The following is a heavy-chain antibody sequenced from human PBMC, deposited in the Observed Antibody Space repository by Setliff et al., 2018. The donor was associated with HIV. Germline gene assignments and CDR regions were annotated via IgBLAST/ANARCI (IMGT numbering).Heavy chain of an antibody. Sequence: SQTLSLTCVISGDSVSSNNAAWNWIRQSPSRGLEWLGRTFYRSKWYNDYAMSVKGRVIIKPDTSENQFSLQLNSVTPEDTAVYFCARAHGAENGYKFDSWGQGTLVTVSS. CDR3: ARAHGAENGYKFDS. J-gene: IGHJ4*02. CDR1: GDSVSSNNAA. D-gene: IGHD5-12*01. CDR2: TFYRSKWYN. V-gene: IGHV6-1*01.